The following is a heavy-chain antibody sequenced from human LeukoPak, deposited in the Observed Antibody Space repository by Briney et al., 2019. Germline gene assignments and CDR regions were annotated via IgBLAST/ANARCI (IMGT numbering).Heavy chain of an antibody. D-gene: IGHD5-12*01. CDR1: GYTFTGYY. Sequence: ASVKVSRKASGYTFTGYYMHWVRQAPGQGLEWMGWINPNSGGTNYAQKFQGRVTMTRDTSISTAYMELSRLRSDDTAVYYCAREVRKWLRSLGYFDYWGQGTLVTVSS. J-gene: IGHJ4*02. CDR2: INPNSGGT. V-gene: IGHV1-2*02. CDR3: AREVRKWLRSLGYFDY.